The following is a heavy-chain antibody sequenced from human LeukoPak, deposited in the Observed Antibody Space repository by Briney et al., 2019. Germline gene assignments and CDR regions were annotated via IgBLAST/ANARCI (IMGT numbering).Heavy chain of an antibody. D-gene: IGHD5-12*01. Sequence: GALRLSCAASGFTFSNYGMHWVRQAPGKGLEWVAVIWYDGSKKYYADSVKGRFTISRGNSKNTLYLQMNSLSAEDTAVYYCARDSRGATGLDYWGQGTLVTVSS. CDR2: IWYDGSKK. CDR1: GFTFSNYG. CDR3: ARDSRGATGLDY. V-gene: IGHV3-33*01. J-gene: IGHJ4*02.